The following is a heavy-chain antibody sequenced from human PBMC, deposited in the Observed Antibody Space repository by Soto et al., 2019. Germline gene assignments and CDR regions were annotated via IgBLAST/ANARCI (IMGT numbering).Heavy chain of an antibody. CDR2: IYYTGST. CDR1: GGSISSYF. V-gene: IGHV4-59*01. Sequence: SETLSLTCTVSGGSISSYFWSWIRQPPGKGLEWIGYIYYTGSTNYNPSLKSRVTISVDTSKNQFSLQLSSVTAADTAVYYCANFNWYFYFWGRGTLVPVSS. CDR3: ANFNWYFYF. J-gene: IGHJ2*01.